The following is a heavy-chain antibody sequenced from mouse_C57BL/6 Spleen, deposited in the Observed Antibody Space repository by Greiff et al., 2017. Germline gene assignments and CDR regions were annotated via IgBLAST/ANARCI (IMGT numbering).Heavy chain of an antibody. J-gene: IGHJ3*01. Sequence: QVQLQQPGAELVKPGASVKLSCKASGYTFTSYWMQWVKQRPGQGLEWIGEIDPSDSYTNYNQKFKGKATLTVDTSSSTAYMQLSSLTSEDSAVYYCARRTELTGTCAYWGQGTLVTVSA. CDR1: GYTFTSYW. CDR3: ARRTELTGTCAY. D-gene: IGHD4-1*01. CDR2: IDPSDSYT. V-gene: IGHV1-50*01.